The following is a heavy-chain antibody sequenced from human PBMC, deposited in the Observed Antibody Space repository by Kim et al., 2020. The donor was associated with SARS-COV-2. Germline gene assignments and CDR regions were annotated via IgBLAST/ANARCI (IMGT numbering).Heavy chain of an antibody. CDR2: IIPIFGTA. CDR3: ARRYSSSWYSSSHFDY. Sequence: SVKVSCKASGGTISSYAISWVRQAPGQGLEWMGGIIPIFGTANYAHKFQGRVTITADESTSTAYMELSSLRSEDTAVYYCARRYSSSWYSSSHFDYWGQGTMVTVSS. D-gene: IGHD6-13*01. CDR1: GGTISSYA. J-gene: IGHJ4*02. V-gene: IGHV1-69*13.